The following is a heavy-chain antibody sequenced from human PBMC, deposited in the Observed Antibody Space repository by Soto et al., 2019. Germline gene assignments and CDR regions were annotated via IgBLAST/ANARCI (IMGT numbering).Heavy chain of an antibody. J-gene: IGHJ4*02. CDR2: ISYDGSNK. D-gene: IGHD3-22*01. V-gene: IGHV3-30-3*01. CDR3: ARERLYYYDSSGLLGY. CDR1: GFTFSSYA. Sequence: VGSLRLSCAASGFTFSSYAMHWVRQAPGKGLEWVAVISYDGSNKYYADSVKGRFTISRDNSKNTLYLQMNSLRAEDTAVYYCARERLYYYDSSGLLGYWGQGTLVTVSS.